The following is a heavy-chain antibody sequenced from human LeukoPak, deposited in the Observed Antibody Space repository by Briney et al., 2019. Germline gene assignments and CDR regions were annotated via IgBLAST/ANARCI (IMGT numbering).Heavy chain of an antibody. D-gene: IGHD1-14*01. CDR1: GFTFSDYW. CDR3: ARSSNRADYYYYYGMDV. V-gene: IGHV3-74*01. CDR2: INSDGSST. J-gene: IGHJ6*02. Sequence: QTGGSLRLSCIASGFTFSDYWMHWVRQAPGKGLVWVSGINSDGSSTSYADSVKGRFTISRDNAKNTLYLQMNSLRAEDTAVYYCARSSNRADYYYYYGMDVWGQGTTVTVSS.